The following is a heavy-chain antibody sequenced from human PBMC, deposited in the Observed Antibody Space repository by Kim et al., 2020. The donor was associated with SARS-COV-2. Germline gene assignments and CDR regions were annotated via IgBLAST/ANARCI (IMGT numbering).Heavy chain of an antibody. Sequence: ASVKVSCKASGYTFTGYFMRWVRQAPGQGLEWMGRINPNTGGTNYAQSFQGRVTMTRDTSISTAYMELTRLTSDDTAVYYCARDYPGSGSDSFYQNDYWGQGTLVTVSS. V-gene: IGHV1-2*06. J-gene: IGHJ4*02. D-gene: IGHD3-10*01. CDR2: INPNTGGT. CDR1: GYTFTGYF. CDR3: ARDYPGSGSDSFYQNDY.